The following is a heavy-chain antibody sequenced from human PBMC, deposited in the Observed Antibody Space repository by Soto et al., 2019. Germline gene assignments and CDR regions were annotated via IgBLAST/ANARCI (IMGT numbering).Heavy chain of an antibody. CDR2: INPNSGGT. V-gene: IGHV1-2*02. J-gene: IGHJ4*02. D-gene: IGHD6-19*01. Sequence: ASVKVSCKASGYTFTGYYMHWVRQAPGQGLEWMGWINPNSGGTNYAQKFQGRVTMTRDTSISTAYMELSRLRSDDTAVYYCARLPLAGIAVAGNIDYWGQGTLVTVPQ. CDR3: ARLPLAGIAVAGNIDY. CDR1: GYTFTGYY.